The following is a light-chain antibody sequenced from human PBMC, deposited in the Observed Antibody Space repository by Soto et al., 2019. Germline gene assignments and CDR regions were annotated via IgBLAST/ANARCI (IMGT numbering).Light chain of an antibody. CDR2: KAS. Sequence: DIQMTQSPSTLPASVGYRVTITCRASQSISNWLAWYQQKPGKAPKLLIYKASSLESGVPSRFSGSGSGTEFTLTISSLQPDDFATYYCQQYNSYWTFGQGTTVDIK. CDR3: QQYNSYWT. V-gene: IGKV1-5*03. J-gene: IGKJ1*01. CDR1: QSISNW.